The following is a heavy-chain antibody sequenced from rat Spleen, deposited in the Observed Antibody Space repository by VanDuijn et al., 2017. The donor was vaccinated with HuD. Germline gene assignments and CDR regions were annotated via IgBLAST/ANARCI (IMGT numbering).Heavy chain of an antibody. CDR1: GFTFSNYY. CDR3: ARQNWPYYFDY. Sequence: EVQLVESGGGLVQPGRSMKLSCAALGFTFSNYYMAWVRQAPTKGLEWVATISYDGSSTYYPDSVKGRFTISRDNAKSTLYLQMDSLRSEDTATYYCARQNWPYYFDYWGQGVMVTVSS. V-gene: IGHV5-7*01. D-gene: IGHD5-1*01. CDR2: ISYDGSST. J-gene: IGHJ2*01.